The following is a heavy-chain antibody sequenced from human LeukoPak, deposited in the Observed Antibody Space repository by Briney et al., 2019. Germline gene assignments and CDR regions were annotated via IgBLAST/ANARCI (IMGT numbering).Heavy chain of an antibody. CDR3: AKGGSGWSRDYFDC. J-gene: IGHJ4*02. CDR1: VFTFSSYA. CDR2: IRNCASTT. D-gene: IGHD6-19*01. Sequence: GGALRLACAASVFTFSSYAMGWGPQAPGKGLEWVSSIRNCASTTNYADSVKGRFTISRDNSKNTLYLQMNSLRAEDTAAYYCAKGGSGWSRDYFDCWGQGTLVTVSS. V-gene: IGHV3-23*01.